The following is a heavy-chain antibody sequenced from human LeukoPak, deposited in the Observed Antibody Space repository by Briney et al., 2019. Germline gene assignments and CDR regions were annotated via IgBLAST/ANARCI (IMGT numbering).Heavy chain of an antibody. D-gene: IGHD3-16*01. Sequence: ASVKVSCKASGGTFSSYAISWVRQAPGQGLEWMGGIIPIFGTANYAQKFQGRVTITTDESTSTAYMELSSLRSEDTAVYYCATPGGKYGAGYYYYTDVWGKGITVTVSS. CDR1: GGTFSSYA. V-gene: IGHV1-69*05. CDR2: IIPIFGTA. J-gene: IGHJ6*03. CDR3: ATPGGKYGAGYYYYTDV.